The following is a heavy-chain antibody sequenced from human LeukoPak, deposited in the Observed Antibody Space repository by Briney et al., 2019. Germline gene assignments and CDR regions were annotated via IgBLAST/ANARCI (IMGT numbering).Heavy chain of an antibody. Sequence: PSETLSLTCTVSGGSIRSYYWSWIRQPPGKGLEWIGYIYYSGSTNYNPSLKSRVTISVDTSRNQFSLNVSSVTAADTAVYYCARVLPYSSGWGVDNWGQGTLVTVSS. J-gene: IGHJ4*02. CDR2: IYYSGST. CDR3: ARVLPYSSGWGVDN. D-gene: IGHD6-19*01. CDR1: GGSIRSYY. V-gene: IGHV4-59*01.